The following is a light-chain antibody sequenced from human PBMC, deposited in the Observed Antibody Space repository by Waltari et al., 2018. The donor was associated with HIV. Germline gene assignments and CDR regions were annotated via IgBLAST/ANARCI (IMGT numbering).Light chain of an antibody. CDR2: YNS. Sequence: YVLPQPPSVSVAPGKTATITCEGNKVGSKRVQWNQQKQGQAPVLVISYNSDRPSGIPERFSGSNSGNTATLTISRVEAGDEADFFCQVWDTVSDHPVFGGGTKLTVL. V-gene: IGLV3-21*04. CDR3: QVWDTVSDHPV. CDR1: KVGSKR. J-gene: IGLJ2*01.